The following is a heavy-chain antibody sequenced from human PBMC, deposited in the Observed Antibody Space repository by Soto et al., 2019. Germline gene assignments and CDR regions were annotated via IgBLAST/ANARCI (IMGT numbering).Heavy chain of an antibody. Sequence: GGSLRLSCAASGFTFISYGMHWVRQAPGKGLEWVAVISYDGSNKYYADSVKGRFTISRDNSKNTLYLQMNSLRAEDTAVYYCAKDRQYCSGGSCLNYFDYWGQGTLVTVSS. CDR2: ISYDGSNK. J-gene: IGHJ4*02. D-gene: IGHD2-15*01. CDR1: GFTFISYG. CDR3: AKDRQYCSGGSCLNYFDY. V-gene: IGHV3-30*18.